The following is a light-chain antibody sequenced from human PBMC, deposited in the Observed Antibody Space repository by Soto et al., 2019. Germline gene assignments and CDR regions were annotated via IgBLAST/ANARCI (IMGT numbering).Light chain of an antibody. CDR1: QSGSSN. V-gene: IGKV3-15*01. CDR2: GAS. CDR3: QQYNNWPYT. Sequence: EIVLTQSPATLSVSPGERATLSCRASQSGSSNLAWYQQKPGQAPRLLIYGASTRATGIPARFGGSGSGTEFNLTISSLQSEDFAVYYCQQYNNWPYTFGQGTKLEIK. J-gene: IGKJ2*01.